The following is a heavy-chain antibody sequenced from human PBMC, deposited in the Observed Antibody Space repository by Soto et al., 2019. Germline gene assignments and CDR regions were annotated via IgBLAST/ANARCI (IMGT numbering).Heavy chain of an antibody. J-gene: IGHJ4*02. D-gene: IGHD5-18*01. V-gene: IGHV3-66*04. CDR1: GVTVGSNY. CDR2: IYSGGSP. CDR3: ARHGYNYGGGYFDY. Sequence: EVQLVESGGGLVQPGGSLRLSGAAPGVTVGSNYMSWVRQAPGKGLEWVSVIYSGGSPYYADSVKGRFTISRDNSKNTLYLQMNSLRAEDTAVYYCARHGYNYGGGYFDYWGQGTLVTVSS.